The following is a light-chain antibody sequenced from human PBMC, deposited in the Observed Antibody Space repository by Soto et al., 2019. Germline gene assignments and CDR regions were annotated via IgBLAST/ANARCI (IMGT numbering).Light chain of an antibody. J-gene: IGLJ1*01. Sequence: QSALTQPPSASGSPGQSVTISCTGTSSDVGGYNYVSWYQQHPGKAPKLMIYEVSKRPSGVPDRFSGSKSGNTASLTVSGPQAEDEADYYCSSYAGSINPLYVFGTGTKLTVL. CDR1: SSDVGGYNY. CDR2: EVS. V-gene: IGLV2-8*01. CDR3: SSYAGSINPLYV.